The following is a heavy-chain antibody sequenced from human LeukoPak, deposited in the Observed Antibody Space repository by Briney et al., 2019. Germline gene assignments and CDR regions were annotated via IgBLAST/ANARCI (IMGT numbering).Heavy chain of an antibody. CDR1: GVSISGRSYY. Sequence: SETLSLTCTVSGVSISGRSYYWGWIRQPPGKGLEWIGSIYYSGSSYNNPSLKSRVTISVDTSNNQFSLKLSSVTAADTAVYYCARDRQHRDAFDIWGQGTMVTVSS. CDR2: IYYSGSS. V-gene: IGHV4-39*07. J-gene: IGHJ3*02. CDR3: ARDRQHRDAFDI.